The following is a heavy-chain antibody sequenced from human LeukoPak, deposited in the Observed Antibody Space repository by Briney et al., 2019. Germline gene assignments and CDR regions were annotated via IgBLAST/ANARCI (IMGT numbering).Heavy chain of an antibody. D-gene: IGHD5-18*01. J-gene: IGHJ4*02. Sequence: KPSETPSPTFTVPGGSISSYYWGWIRQPPGKGLEWIGYIYYSGSTNYNPSLKSRVTISVDTSKNQFSLKLSSVTAADTAVYYCVRHGYTYGSIDYWGQGTLVTVSS. CDR1: GGSISSYY. CDR3: VRHGYTYGSIDY. V-gene: IGHV4-59*01. CDR2: IYYSGST.